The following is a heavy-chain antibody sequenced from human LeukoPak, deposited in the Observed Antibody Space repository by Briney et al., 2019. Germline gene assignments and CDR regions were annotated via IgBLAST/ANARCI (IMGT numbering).Heavy chain of an antibody. CDR3: ARGRSGYGPFDAFDI. J-gene: IGHJ3*02. D-gene: IGHD3-22*01. Sequence: PGGSLRLSCAASGYTFSSYSMTWVRPAPGKGLEWVSAISGSGVNTYYADSVKGRFAASRGNSKNTLYLQMNSLRAKDTAVYYCARGRSGYGPFDAFDIWGQGTWVTVS. V-gene: IGHV3-23*01. CDR1: GYTFSSYS. CDR2: ISGSGVNT.